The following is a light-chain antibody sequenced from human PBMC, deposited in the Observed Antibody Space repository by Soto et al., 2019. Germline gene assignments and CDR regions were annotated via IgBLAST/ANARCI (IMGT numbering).Light chain of an antibody. CDR2: GAS. Sequence: EIVMTQSPATLPVSPGERATLSCRASQSVSSNLAWYQQKPGQAPRFLIYGASTRATGIPARFSGSGSGTEFTLTISSLQSEDFSVYYCPQYDNWPLTFGGGNKVEI. CDR3: PQYDNWPLT. CDR1: QSVSSN. J-gene: IGKJ4*01. V-gene: IGKV3-15*01.